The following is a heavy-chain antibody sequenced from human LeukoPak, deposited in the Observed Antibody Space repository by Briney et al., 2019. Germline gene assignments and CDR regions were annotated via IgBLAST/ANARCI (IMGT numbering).Heavy chain of an antibody. D-gene: IGHD3-10*01. CDR1: GGSISSYY. J-gene: IGHJ4*02. Sequence: SEALSLTCTVSGGSISSYYWSWIRQPAGKGLEWIGRIYTSGSTNYNPSLKSRVTMSVDTSTNQFSLKLSSVTAADTAVYYCAGYSSMVRGILGPFDYWGQGTLVTVSS. V-gene: IGHV4-4*07. CDR3: AGYSSMVRGILGPFDY. CDR2: IYTSGST.